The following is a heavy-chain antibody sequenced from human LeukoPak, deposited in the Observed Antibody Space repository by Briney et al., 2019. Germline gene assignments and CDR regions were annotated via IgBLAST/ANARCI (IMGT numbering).Heavy chain of an antibody. D-gene: IGHD3-22*01. CDR3: ARVPDGGYFPFDY. J-gene: IGHJ4*02. CDR1: GFTFSSYW. Sequence: GGSLRLSCAAPGFTFSSYWMSWVRQAPGKGLEWVANIKQDGSEKYYVDSVKGRFTISRDNAKNSLYLQMNSLRAEDTAVYYCARVPDGGYFPFDYWGQGTLVTVSS. V-gene: IGHV3-7*01. CDR2: IKQDGSEK.